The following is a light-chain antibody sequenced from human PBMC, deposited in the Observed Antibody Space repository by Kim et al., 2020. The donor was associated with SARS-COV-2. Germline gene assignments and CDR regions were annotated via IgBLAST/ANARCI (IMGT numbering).Light chain of an antibody. CDR2: EGR. CDR1: SNDVGSYNL. Sequence: GQSITISCTGTSNDVGSYNLVSWYQHHPGKAPRLVIYEGRKRPSGVSGRFSGSKSGNTASLTISGLQAEDEADYYCCSYAGATTYIFGGGTKVTVL. J-gene: IGLJ2*01. V-gene: IGLV2-23*01. CDR3: CSYAGATTYI.